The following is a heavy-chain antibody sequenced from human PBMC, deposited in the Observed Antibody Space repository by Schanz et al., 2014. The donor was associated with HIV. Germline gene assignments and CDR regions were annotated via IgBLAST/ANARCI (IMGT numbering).Heavy chain of an antibody. J-gene: IGHJ4*02. CDR2: MTTNDRI. CDR3: ATAHYESNIPYF. V-gene: IGHV3-30*19. CDR1: GFTFSNYA. Sequence: VQLVESGGGVVQPGRSLRLSCAASGFTFSNYAMTWVRQAPGKGLEWVSVMTTNDRIYYAESVKGRFTISRDNSKNTLFLQMNSLRAEDTAFYYCATAHYESNIPYFWGQGTLVTVSS. D-gene: IGHD3-22*01.